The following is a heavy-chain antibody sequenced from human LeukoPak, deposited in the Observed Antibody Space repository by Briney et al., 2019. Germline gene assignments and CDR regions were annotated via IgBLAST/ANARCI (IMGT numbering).Heavy chain of an antibody. V-gene: IGHV3-74*01. D-gene: IGHD4-11*01. J-gene: IGHJ4*02. Sequence: GGSLRLSCAASGFTFITYWMHWVRQTPGKGLVWVSRINSDGTSTTYADSVKGRFTISRDNAKNTLYLQMNSLRADDTAMYYCARDTGYSNYDYWGQGTLVTVSS. CDR1: GFTFITYW. CDR3: ARDTGYSNYDY. CDR2: INSDGTST.